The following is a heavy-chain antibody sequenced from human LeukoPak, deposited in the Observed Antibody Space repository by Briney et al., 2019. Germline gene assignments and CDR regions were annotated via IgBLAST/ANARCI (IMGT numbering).Heavy chain of an antibody. Sequence: ASVKVSCKASGYIFTSYYMHWVRQAPGQGLEWMGIINPSGGSTSYAQKFQGRVTMTRDTSTSTVYMELSSLRSEDTAVYYCARDRDSYGYGAHWYFDLWGRGTLVTVSS. J-gene: IGHJ2*01. CDR1: GYIFTSYY. CDR2: INPSGGST. D-gene: IGHD5-18*01. V-gene: IGHV1-46*03. CDR3: ARDRDSYGYGAHWYFDL.